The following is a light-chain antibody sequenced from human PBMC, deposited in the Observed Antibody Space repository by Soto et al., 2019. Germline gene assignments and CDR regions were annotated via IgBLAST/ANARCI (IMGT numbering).Light chain of an antibody. CDR3: QQYYSPWT. J-gene: IGKJ1*01. CDR1: QSVLYNSTNKNY. Sequence: DIVMTQSPDSLAVSLGERATINCKSSQSVLYNSTNKNYLAWYQQKPGQPPKLLIYQASTRESGVPDRFSGSRAGTDFTLTISSLQAEDVAVYYCQQYYSPWTFGQGTKVEIK. V-gene: IGKV4-1*01. CDR2: QAS.